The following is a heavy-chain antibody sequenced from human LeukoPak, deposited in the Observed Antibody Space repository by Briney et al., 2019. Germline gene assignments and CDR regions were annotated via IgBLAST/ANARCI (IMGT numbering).Heavy chain of an antibody. CDR3: ARRAGAYSHPYDY. CDR2: ISYDGSNK. CDR1: GFTFSSYG. J-gene: IGHJ4*02. Sequence: PGGSLRLSRAASGFTFSSYGMHWVRQAPGKGLEWVAVISYDGSNKYYADSVKGRFTISRDNSKNTLYLQMNSLRAEDTAVYYCARRAGAYSHPYDYWGQGTLVTVSS. D-gene: IGHD4/OR15-4a*01. V-gene: IGHV3-30*03.